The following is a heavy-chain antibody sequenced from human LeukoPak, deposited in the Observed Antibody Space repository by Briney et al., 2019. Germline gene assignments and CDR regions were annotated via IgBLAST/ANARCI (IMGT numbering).Heavy chain of an antibody. CDR3: ARGHIVVPDY. J-gene: IGHJ4*02. CDR1: GFIFSSYA. CDR2: ITGSSEST. V-gene: IGHV3-23*01. D-gene: IGHD2-15*01. Sequence: GGSLRLSCVASGFIFSSYAMAWVRQAPGKGLEWVSAITGSSESTYYADSVKGRFTISRDNSKNTLYLQMNSPRAEDTAVYYCARGHIVVPDYWGQGTLVTVSS.